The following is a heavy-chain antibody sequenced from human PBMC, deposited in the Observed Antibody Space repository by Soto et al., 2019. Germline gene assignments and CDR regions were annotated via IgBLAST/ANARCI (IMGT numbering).Heavy chain of an antibody. J-gene: IGHJ4*02. Sequence: ASVKVSCKASGYTFTGHYIHWVRQAPEQGPEWMGEIGPESGATRYAQKFQGRVTMSRDTSITTVYMELNNLSPDDTAVYYCGRGRSGQLVVFYWGQGTPVTAPQ. CDR2: IGPESGAT. CDR1: GYTFTGHY. D-gene: IGHD1-26*01. CDR3: GRGRSGQLVVFY. V-gene: IGHV1-2*02.